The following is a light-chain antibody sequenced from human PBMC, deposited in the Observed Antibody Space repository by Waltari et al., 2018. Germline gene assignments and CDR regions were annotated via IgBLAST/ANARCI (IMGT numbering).Light chain of an antibody. V-gene: IGLV2-14*01. J-gene: IGLJ2*01. CDR1: GSDVGGYDY. CDR2: DVY. CDR3: SSYTGSGVV. Sequence: QSALTQPASVSGSPGQAIIISCTGTGSDVGGYDYVSWYQQYPGKAPRLIIYDVYNRPSGVSNRCAGSRSNNTASRTISGLQAEDESVYYSSSYTGSGVVFGCETKLTVL.